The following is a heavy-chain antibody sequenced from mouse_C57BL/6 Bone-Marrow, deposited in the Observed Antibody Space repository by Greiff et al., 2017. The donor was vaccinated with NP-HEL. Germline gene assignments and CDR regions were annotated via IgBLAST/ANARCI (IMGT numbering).Heavy chain of an antibody. CDR3: TDSSNCPAWFAY. CDR1: GYTFTDYE. J-gene: IGHJ3*01. D-gene: IGHD2-5*01. Sequence: QVQLQQSGAELVRPGASVTLSCKASGYTFTDYEMHWVKQTPVHGLEWIGAIDPETGGTAYNQKFKGKAILTADKSSSTAYMELRSLTSEDSAVYYCTDSSNCPAWFAYWGQGTLVTVSA. V-gene: IGHV1-15*01. CDR2: IDPETGGT.